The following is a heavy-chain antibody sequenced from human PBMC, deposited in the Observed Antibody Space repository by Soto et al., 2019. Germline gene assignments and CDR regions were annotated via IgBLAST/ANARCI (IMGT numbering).Heavy chain of an antibody. Sequence: QVPLVQSGAEVKKPGSSVTVSCKASGGTFSCYAIHWVRQAPGQGHEWMGGIIPMYGPAKYAQRFQGRVTITADESTTTVYMELTSLTSQDTAVYYCARVTSMVRGVIDNWFDPWGHGTLVTVSS. CDR2: IIPMYGPA. CDR1: GGTFSCYA. V-gene: IGHV1-69*01. CDR3: ARVTSMVRGVIDNWFDP. J-gene: IGHJ5*02. D-gene: IGHD3-10*01.